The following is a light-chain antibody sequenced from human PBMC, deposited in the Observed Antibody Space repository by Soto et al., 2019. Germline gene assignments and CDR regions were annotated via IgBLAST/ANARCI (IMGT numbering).Light chain of an antibody. CDR3: QQLNSYPRT. CDR2: AAS. V-gene: IGKV1-9*01. J-gene: IGKJ2*01. Sequence: IQLTQSPSSLSASVGDRVTITCRASQGISSYLAWYQQKPGKAPKLLIYAASTLQSGVPSRFSGSGSGTDFTLAISSLQPEDFATYYGQQLNSYPRTFGQGTKLEI. CDR1: QGISSY.